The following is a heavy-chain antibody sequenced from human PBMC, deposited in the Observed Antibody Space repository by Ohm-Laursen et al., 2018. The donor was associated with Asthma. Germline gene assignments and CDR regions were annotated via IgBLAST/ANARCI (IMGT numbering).Heavy chain of an antibody. CDR1: GFSFNTYS. CDR3: ARFGRDYRSHGMDV. J-gene: IGHJ6*02. CDR2: ISSSGSRL. D-gene: IGHD4-11*01. Sequence: SLRLSCAASGFSFNTYSMNWVRQAPGKGLEWVSAISSSGSRLLYADSVRGRFTISRDNAKNSLYLQMNSLRAEDTAVYYCARFGRDYRSHGMDVWGQGTTVTVSS. V-gene: IGHV3-21*01.